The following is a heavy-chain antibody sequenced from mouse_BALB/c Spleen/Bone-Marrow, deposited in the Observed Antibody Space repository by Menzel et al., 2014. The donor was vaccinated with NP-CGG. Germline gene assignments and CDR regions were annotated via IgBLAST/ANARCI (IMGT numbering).Heavy chain of an antibody. CDR1: GYTFTNYW. V-gene: IGHV1-63*02. J-gene: IGHJ2*01. Sequence: VMLVESGAELVRPGTSVKISCKASGYTFTNYWLSGVKQRPGHGLEWIGDIYPGGGYTNFNERFKGKATLTADTSSSTAYMQLSSLTSEDSAVYFCAREEYGNYDRFIDYWGQGTTLTVSS. CDR2: IYPGGGYT. CDR3: AREEYGNYDRFIDY. D-gene: IGHD2-10*02.